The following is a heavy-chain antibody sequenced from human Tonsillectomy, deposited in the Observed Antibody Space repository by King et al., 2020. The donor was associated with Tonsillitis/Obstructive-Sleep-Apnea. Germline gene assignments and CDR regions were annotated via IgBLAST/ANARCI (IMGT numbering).Heavy chain of an antibody. CDR2: ISRSGDTI. Sequence: VQLVESGGGLVKPGGSLRLSCTASGFTFSDYYMTWIRQAPGKGLEWVSYISRSGDTIYYADSVRGRFTISRDNAKNSLYLQMNSLRAEDTAVYYCARGKYAITAVAMWYYTMDVWGKGTTVTVSS. J-gene: IGHJ6*03. CDR3: ARGKYAITAVAMWYYTMDV. D-gene: IGHD2-8*01. V-gene: IGHV3-11*01. CDR1: GFTFSDYY.